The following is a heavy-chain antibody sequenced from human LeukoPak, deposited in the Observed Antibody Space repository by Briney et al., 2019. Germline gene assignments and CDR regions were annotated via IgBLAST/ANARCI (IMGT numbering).Heavy chain of an antibody. J-gene: IGHJ6*03. D-gene: IGHD1-26*01. Sequence: PGGSLRLSCAASGFTFSDCTIHWVRQAPGKRLQSVSAITSNGAYTHYADSVKGRFTISRDNSRNAVFLQMGGLRIEDMAVYYCARVKMGATVSDYYYYYMDVWGTGTTVTVSS. CDR3: ARVKMGATVSDYYYYYMDV. CDR2: ITSNGAYT. CDR1: GFTFSDCT. V-gene: IGHV3-64*02.